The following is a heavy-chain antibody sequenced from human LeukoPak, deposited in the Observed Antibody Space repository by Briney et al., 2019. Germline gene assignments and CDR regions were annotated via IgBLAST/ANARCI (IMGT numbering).Heavy chain of an antibody. D-gene: IGHD4-17*01. CDR2: IIPNSGGT. CDR3: ATSIDYAFSAFDI. Sequence: ASVKVSCKASGGTFSSYAISWVRQAPGQGLEWMGGIIPNSGGTNYAQKFQGRVTTTRDTSISTAYMELSRLRSDDTAVYYCATSIDYAFSAFDIWGQGTMVTVSS. CDR1: GGTFSSYA. V-gene: IGHV1-2*02. J-gene: IGHJ3*02.